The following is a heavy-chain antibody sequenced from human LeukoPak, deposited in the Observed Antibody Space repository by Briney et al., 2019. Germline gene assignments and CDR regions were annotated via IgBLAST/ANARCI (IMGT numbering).Heavy chain of an antibody. V-gene: IGHV4-39*07. D-gene: IGHD2-15*01. CDR2: IYYSGSA. J-gene: IGHJ4*02. CDR3: ARAPYCSGGSCYSGGLY. CDR1: GGSLNSFSHY. Sequence: SETLSLICSVPGGSLNSFSHYWAWIRQPPGKGLEWIGNIYYSGSAHYNPSLKSRVTISVDTFKNQFSLKLSSVTAADTAVYYCARAPYCSGGSCYSGGLYWGQGTLVTVSS.